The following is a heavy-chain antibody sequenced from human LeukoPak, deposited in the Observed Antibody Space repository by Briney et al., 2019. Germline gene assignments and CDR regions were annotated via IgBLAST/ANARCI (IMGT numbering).Heavy chain of an antibody. J-gene: IGHJ3*02. V-gene: IGHV5-51*01. CDR1: GYTYTSYW. Sequence: GESLKISCKGSGYTYTSYWIGWVRQMPGKGLEWMGIIYPGDSDTRYSPSFQGQVTISADKSLSTAYLQWNSLKASDTAMYYCARLRPQDAFDIWGQGTMVSVSS. CDR3: ARLRPQDAFDI. CDR2: IYPGDSDT.